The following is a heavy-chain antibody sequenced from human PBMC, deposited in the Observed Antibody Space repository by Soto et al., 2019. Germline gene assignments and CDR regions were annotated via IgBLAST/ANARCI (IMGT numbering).Heavy chain of an antibody. D-gene: IGHD3-16*01. CDR3: ARPWGQLSTYYYGMDT. Sequence: QVQLVESGGGVVQPGRSLTLSCAASGFTFRNYAMHWVRPAPGKGLEWVATISYDGDNKYYTDSVKGPFTISRDNSKNTLYLQMSSLRPEDSAVYYCARPWGQLSTYYYGMDTWGQGTTVTVSS. CDR1: GFTFRNYA. CDR2: ISYDGDNK. V-gene: IGHV3-30-3*01. J-gene: IGHJ6*02.